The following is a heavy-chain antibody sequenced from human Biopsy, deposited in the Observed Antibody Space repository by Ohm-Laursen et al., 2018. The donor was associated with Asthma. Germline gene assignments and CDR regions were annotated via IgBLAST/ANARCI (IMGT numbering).Heavy chain of an antibody. D-gene: IGHD3-10*01. J-gene: IGHJ6*02. V-gene: IGHV1-18*01. Sequence: SESVSCKTSGYTFNSAGITWVRQAPGQGLEWMGWISVYNGNTKVAQKLQDRVTMITDTSTSTAYMELRSLRSDDSAVYFCARAVDYSHYYGIDVWGQGTTVTVS. CDR3: ARAVDYSHYYGIDV. CDR1: GYTFNSAG. CDR2: ISVYNGNT.